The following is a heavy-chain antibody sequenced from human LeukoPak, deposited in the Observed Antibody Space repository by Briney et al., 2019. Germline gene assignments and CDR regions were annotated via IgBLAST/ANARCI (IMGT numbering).Heavy chain of an antibody. CDR3: AKAPGSGSYYNL. Sequence: GGSLRLSCAASGFTFSDHLMDWVRQAPGKGLEWVSGISGSGGSTYYADSVKGRFTISRDNSKNTLYLQMNSLRAEDTAVYFCAKAPGSGSYYNLWGQGTLVTVSS. CDR2: ISGSGGST. V-gene: IGHV3-23*01. D-gene: IGHD3-10*01. J-gene: IGHJ5*02. CDR1: GFTFSDHL.